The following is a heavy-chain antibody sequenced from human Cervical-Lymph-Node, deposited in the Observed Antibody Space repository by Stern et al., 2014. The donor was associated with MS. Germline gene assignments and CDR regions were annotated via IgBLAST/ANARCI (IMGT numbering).Heavy chain of an antibody. D-gene: IGHD6-13*01. V-gene: IGHV1-69*09. Sequence: VHLVESGAEVKKPGSSVKVSCKASGGTFSSYTISWVRQAPGQGLEWMGRIIPILGIANYAQKFQGRVTITADKSTSTAYMELSSLRSEDTAVYYCARRIAAAGTWFDPWGKGTLVTVSS. CDR1: GGTFSSYT. CDR3: ARRIAAAGTWFDP. J-gene: IGHJ5*02. CDR2: IIPILGIA.